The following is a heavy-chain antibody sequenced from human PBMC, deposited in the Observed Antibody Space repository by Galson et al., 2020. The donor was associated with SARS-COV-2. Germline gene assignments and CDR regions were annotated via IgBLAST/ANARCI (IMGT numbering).Heavy chain of an antibody. Sequence: GESLKISCAASGFTFNTWTMNWVRQAPGKGLEWVASISYNSDYIYYADSVKGRFTISRDNAKDSLYLQMNSLRAEDTAVYFCAREGYSYGYYFDGWGQGTLVAVSS. CDR2: ISYNSDYI. D-gene: IGHD5-18*01. J-gene: IGHJ4*02. V-gene: IGHV3-21*01. CDR1: GFTFNTWT. CDR3: AREGYSYGYYFDG.